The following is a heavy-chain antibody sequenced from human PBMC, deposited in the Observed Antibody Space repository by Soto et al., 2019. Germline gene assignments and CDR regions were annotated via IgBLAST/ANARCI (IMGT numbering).Heavy chain of an antibody. J-gene: IGHJ6*03. CDR3: ARRGYYGSGSLNYYYYYMDV. CDR2: IYPGDSDT. CDR1: GYSSTTYW. V-gene: IGHV5-51*01. Sequence: PGESLKISCTASGYSSTTYWIGWVRQMYGKGLEWMGIIYPGDSDTRYSPSFQGQATISADKSISTAYLQWSSLKASDTAMYYCARRGYYGSGSLNYYYYYMDVWGKGTTLTVSS. D-gene: IGHD3-10*01.